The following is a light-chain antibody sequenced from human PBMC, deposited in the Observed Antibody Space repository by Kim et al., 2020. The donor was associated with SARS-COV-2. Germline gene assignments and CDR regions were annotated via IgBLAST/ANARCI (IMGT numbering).Light chain of an antibody. Sequence: SLSPGRTSSTTWSGNKVGEKYVYWYQQKAGQSPVLVMYDDAKRPSGIPERFSGSNSGNTATLTISGTQAMDEADYYCQASDSGTVVFGGGTQLTVL. CDR2: DDA. CDR3: QASDSGTVV. V-gene: IGLV3-1*01. J-gene: IGLJ2*01. CDR1: KVGEKY.